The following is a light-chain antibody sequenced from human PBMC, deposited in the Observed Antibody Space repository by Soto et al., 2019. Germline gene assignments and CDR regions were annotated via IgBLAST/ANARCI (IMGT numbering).Light chain of an antibody. V-gene: IGLV2-14*03. J-gene: IGLJ1*01. Sequence: QSALTQPTSVSGSPGQSITISCTGNHNDIGTYDYVSWYQQHPGRAPRLLIHGVTTRPSGISGRFSASKSGLTASLTISGLQADDEADYYCSSYTSSTTLYVFGTGTKVTVL. CDR3: SSYTSSTTLYV. CDR1: HNDIGTYDY. CDR2: GVT.